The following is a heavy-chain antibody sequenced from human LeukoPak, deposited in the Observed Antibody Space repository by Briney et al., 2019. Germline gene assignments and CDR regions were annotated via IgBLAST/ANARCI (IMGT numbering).Heavy chain of an antibody. CDR3: SPGVLLWFGESNWFDP. CDR2: INHSGST. Sequence: SETLSLTCTISGASIDSYYWSWIRQPPGKGLEWIGEINHSGSTNYNPSLKSRVTISVDTSKNQFSLKLSSVTAADTAGCATSPGVLLWFGESNWFDPWGQGTLVTVSS. CDR1: GASIDSYY. J-gene: IGHJ5*02. V-gene: IGHV4-34*01. D-gene: IGHD3-10*01.